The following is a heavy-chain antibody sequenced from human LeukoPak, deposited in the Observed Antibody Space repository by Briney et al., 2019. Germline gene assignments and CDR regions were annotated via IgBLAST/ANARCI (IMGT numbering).Heavy chain of an antibody. D-gene: IGHD2-15*01. V-gene: IGHV1-69*04. CDR1: GGTFSSYA. CDR2: IIPIFGIA. CDR3: ANYPALDCSGGSCYYFDY. J-gene: IGHJ4*02. Sequence: GASVKVSCKASGGTFSSYAISWVRQAPGQGLEWVGRIIPIFGIANYAQKFQGRVTITADKSTSTAYMELSSLRSEDTAVYYCANYPALDCSGGSCYYFDYWGQGTLVTVSS.